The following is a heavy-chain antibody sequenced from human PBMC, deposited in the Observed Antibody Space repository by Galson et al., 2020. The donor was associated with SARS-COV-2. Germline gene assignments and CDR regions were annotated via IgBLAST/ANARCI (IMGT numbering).Heavy chain of an antibody. CDR3: ARYIVVVPAFGY. CDR2: IYWDDDK. J-gene: IGHJ4*02. CDR1: GFSLSTSGVG. V-gene: IGHV2-5*02. Sequence: ESGPTLVKPTQTLTLTCTFSGFSLSTSGVGVGWIRQPPGKALEWLALIYWDDDKRYSPSLKSRLTITKDTSKNQVVLTMTNMDPVDTATYYCARYIVVVPAFGYWGQGTLVTVSS. D-gene: IGHD2-2*01.